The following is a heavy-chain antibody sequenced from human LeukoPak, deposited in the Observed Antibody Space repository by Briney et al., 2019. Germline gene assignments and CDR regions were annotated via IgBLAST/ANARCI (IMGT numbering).Heavy chain of an antibody. Sequence: PGGSLRLSCAASGFTVSRNYMNWVRQAPGKGLEWVSIIYSGGRTYYADSVKGRFTISRDNSKNILYLQMNGLRAEDTAVYYCARGTSGTTAYYYYMDVWGKGTTVTISS. CDR2: IYSGGRT. CDR3: ARGTSGTTAYYYYMDV. V-gene: IGHV3-53*01. J-gene: IGHJ6*03. D-gene: IGHD1-1*01. CDR1: GFTVSRNY.